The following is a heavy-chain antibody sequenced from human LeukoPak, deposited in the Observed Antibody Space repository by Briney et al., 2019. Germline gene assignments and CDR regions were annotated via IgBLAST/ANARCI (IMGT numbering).Heavy chain of an antibody. CDR3: ARDSSIWYTHFDY. Sequence: GGSLRLSCAASGFTFSSYAMSWVRQAPGKGLEWVSAISGSGGSTYYADSVKGRFTISRDNSKNTLYLQMNSLRAEDTAVYYCARDSSIWYTHFDYWGQGTLVTVSS. CDR2: ISGSGGST. J-gene: IGHJ4*02. V-gene: IGHV3-23*01. D-gene: IGHD6-13*01. CDR1: GFTFSSYA.